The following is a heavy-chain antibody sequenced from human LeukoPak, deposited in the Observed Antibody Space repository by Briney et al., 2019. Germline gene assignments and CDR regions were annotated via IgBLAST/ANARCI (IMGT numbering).Heavy chain of an antibody. CDR3: AKEGYYYDSSGYNYYYGMDV. Sequence: GGSLRLSCAASGFTFSSYAMSWVRQAPGKGLEWVSAISGSGGSTYYADSVKGRFTISRDNSKNTLYLQMSSLRAEDTAVYYCAKEGYYYDSSGYNYYYGMDVWGQGTTVTVSS. CDR2: ISGSGGST. D-gene: IGHD3-22*01. J-gene: IGHJ6*02. CDR1: GFTFSSYA. V-gene: IGHV3-23*01.